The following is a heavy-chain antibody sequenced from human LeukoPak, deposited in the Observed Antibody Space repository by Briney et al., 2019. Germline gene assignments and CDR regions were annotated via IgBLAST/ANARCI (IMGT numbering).Heavy chain of an antibody. V-gene: IGHV3-7*01. J-gene: IGHJ3*02. D-gene: IGHD3-10*01. Sequence: GGSLRLSCAASGFTFSSYWMSWVRQAPGKGLEWVANIKQDGSEKYYVDSVKGRFTISRDNAKNSLYLQMNSLRAEDTAVYYCARDRSRLWFGELLSNDAVDIWGQGTMVTVSS. CDR3: ARDRSRLWFGELLSNDAVDI. CDR2: IKQDGSEK. CDR1: GFTFSSYW.